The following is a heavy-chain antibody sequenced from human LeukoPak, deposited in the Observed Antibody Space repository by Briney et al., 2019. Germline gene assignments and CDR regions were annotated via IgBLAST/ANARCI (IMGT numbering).Heavy chain of an antibody. CDR2: IYYSGST. D-gene: IGHD2-21*02. V-gene: IGHV4-39*01. Sequence: SETLSLTCTVSGGSISSNSYYWGWIRQPPGKGLEWIGSIYYSGSTYYNPSLKSRVTISVDTSKNQFSLKLSSVTAADTAVYYCARHLLVTAMLFFDYWGQGTLVTVSS. CDR1: GGSISSNSYY. CDR3: ARHLLVTAMLFFDY. J-gene: IGHJ4*01.